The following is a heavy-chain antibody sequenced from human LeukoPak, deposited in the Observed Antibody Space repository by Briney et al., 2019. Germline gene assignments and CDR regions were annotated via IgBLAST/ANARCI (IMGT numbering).Heavy chain of an antibody. V-gene: IGHV3-74*01. Sequence: PGGSLRLSCAASGFTFSRYWMHWVRHAPGKGLVWVSLIHSDGRSTSYADSVRGRFTISRDNAKNTLYLQMTSLRAEDTAVYYCARGDYSLDYWGQGTLVTVSS. CDR3: ARGDYSLDY. D-gene: IGHD4-11*01. CDR1: GFTFSRYW. J-gene: IGHJ4*02. CDR2: IHSDGRST.